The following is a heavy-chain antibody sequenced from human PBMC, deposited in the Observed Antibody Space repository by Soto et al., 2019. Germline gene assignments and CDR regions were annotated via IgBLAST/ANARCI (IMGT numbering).Heavy chain of an antibody. J-gene: IGHJ4*02. CDR1: GYTFTSYA. D-gene: IGHD3-9*01. Sequence: ASVKVSCKASGYTFTSYAMHWVRQAPGQRLEWMGWINAGNGNTKYSQKFQGRVTITRDTSASTAYMELSSLRAEDTAVYYCARDRSDILTGPIDYWGQGTLVTVSS. CDR2: INAGNGNT. CDR3: ARDRSDILTGPIDY. V-gene: IGHV1-3*01.